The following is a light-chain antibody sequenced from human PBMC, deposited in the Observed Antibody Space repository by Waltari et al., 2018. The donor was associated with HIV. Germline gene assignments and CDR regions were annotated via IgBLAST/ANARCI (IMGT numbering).Light chain of an antibody. CDR3: QQYSSSPRT. J-gene: IGKJ1*01. CDR1: QSISANY. Sequence: EIVLSQSPGTLSLSPGERATLSCRASQSISANYLAWYQHKPGQAPRLLIYGVSSRASGIPDRVSCSGSGTDFTLTISRLEPEDFALYYCQQYSSSPRTFGQGTKVEIK. V-gene: IGKV3-20*01. CDR2: GVS.